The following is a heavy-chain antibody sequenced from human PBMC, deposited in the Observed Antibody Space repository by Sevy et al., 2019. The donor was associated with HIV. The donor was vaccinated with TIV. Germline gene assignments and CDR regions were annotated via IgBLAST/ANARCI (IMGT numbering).Heavy chain of an antibody. CDR3: AKALVGTEDKNEFDP. CDR2: ISISGADK. J-gene: IGHJ5*02. D-gene: IGHD2-8*02. CDR1: GFTLSSYA. Sequence: GGSLRLSCAASGFTLSSYAMSWVRQAPGKGLEWVSSISISGADKYYADSVKGRFTMSKDNSQDRLYLQMNSLRAEDTALYYCAKALVGTEDKNEFDPWGQGTLVTVSS. V-gene: IGHV3-23*01.